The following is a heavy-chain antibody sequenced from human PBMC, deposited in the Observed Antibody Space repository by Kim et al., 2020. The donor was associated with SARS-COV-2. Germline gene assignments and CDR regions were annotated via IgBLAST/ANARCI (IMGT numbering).Heavy chain of an antibody. Sequence: SETLSLTCTVSGGSISSSYWSWVRQPPGKGLECVWYIYYSGSTNYNPSLKSRVTISVNTSKNQFSLQLSSVTAADTAVYYCAGSIGGSYYFDYWGQGTLVTVSS. D-gene: IGHD1-26*01. V-gene: IGHV4-59*13. CDR2: IYYSGST. CDR1: GGSISSSY. CDR3: AGSIGGSYYFDY. J-gene: IGHJ4*02.